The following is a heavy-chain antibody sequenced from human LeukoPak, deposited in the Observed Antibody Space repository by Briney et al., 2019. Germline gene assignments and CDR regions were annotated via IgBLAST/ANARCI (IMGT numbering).Heavy chain of an antibody. Sequence: SETLSLTCTVSGGSISSYYWSWIRQPAGKGLERIGRIYTSGSTNYNPSLKSRVTMSVDTSKNQFSLKLSSVTAADTAVYYCARDTATGDYVWGSYRYTYFDYWGQGTLVTVSS. D-gene: IGHD3-16*02. V-gene: IGHV4-4*07. CDR3: ARDTATGDYVWGSYRYTYFDY. J-gene: IGHJ4*02. CDR2: IYTSGST. CDR1: GGSISSYY.